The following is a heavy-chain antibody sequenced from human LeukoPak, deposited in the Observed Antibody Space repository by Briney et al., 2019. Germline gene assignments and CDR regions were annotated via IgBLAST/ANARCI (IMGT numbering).Heavy chain of an antibody. CDR2: IKNKKNGGTT. CDR1: GFSCSNVW. Sequence: GGSLRLSCAASGFSCSNVWMSWVRQAPGKGLEWVGRIKNKKNGGTTEYAEPVKGRFAISRDDSKNTLYLQMNSLKTEDRAVYYCTTENYWYLDLWGRGTLVTVSS. CDR3: TTENYWYLDL. J-gene: IGHJ2*01. V-gene: IGHV3-15*01.